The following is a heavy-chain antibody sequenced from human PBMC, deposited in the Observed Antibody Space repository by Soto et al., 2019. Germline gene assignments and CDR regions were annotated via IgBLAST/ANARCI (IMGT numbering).Heavy chain of an antibody. CDR3: ARDMPILAAGTGYGMDV. CDR1: GFTFSSYG. CDR2: IWYDGSNK. Sequence: GGSLRLSCAASGFTFSSYGMHWVRQAPGKGLEWVAVIWYDGSNKYYADSVKGRFTISRDNSKNTLYLQMNSLRAEDTAVYYCARDMPILAAGTGYGMDVWGQGTTVTVSS. J-gene: IGHJ6*02. V-gene: IGHV3-33*01. D-gene: IGHD6-13*01.